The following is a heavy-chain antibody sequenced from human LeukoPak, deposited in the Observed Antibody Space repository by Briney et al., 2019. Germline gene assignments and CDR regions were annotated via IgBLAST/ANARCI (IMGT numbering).Heavy chain of an antibody. Sequence: GGSLRLSCAASGFTFSSYWIHWVRQARGKGLVWVSRINSDGANTIYADSVKGRFTISRDNAKNTAYLQMNSLRAEDTAVYYCARDRKSSFDYWGQGNLVTVSS. CDR1: GFTFSSYW. CDR3: ARDRKSSFDY. J-gene: IGHJ4*02. CDR2: INSDGANT. V-gene: IGHV3-74*01.